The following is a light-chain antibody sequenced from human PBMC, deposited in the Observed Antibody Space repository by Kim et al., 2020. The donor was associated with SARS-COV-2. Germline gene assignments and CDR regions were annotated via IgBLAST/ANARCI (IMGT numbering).Light chain of an antibody. J-gene: IGLJ2*01. V-gene: IGLV6-57*02. CDR2: EDN. Sequence: GKTVTSSCAGTSGSIASNYLQWYQQRPGSAPTTVIYEDNQRPSGVPDRFSGSIDSSSNSASLTISGLKTEDEADYYCQSYDSSNVVFGGGTQLTVL. CDR3: QSYDSSNVV. CDR1: SGSIASNY.